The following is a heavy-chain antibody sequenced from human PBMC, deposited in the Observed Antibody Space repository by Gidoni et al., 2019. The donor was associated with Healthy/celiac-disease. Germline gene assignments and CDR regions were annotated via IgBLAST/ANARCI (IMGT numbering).Heavy chain of an antibody. J-gene: IGHJ5*02. CDR2: FDPEDGET. CDR1: GYTLTELS. CDR3: ATDRPVSGWYPITGRPQWGWFDP. D-gene: IGHD6-19*01. Sequence: QVQLVQSGAEVKKPGASVKVSCKVSGYTLTELSMHWVRQAPGKGLEWMGGFDPEDGETIYAQKFQGRVTMTEDTSTDTAYMELSSLRSEDTAVYYCATDRPVSGWYPITGRPQWGWFDPWGQGTLVTVSS. V-gene: IGHV1-24*01.